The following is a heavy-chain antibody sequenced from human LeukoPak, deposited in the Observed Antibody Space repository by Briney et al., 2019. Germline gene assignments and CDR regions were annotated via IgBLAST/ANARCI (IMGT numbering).Heavy chain of an antibody. Sequence: GGSLRLSCAASGFTFSRYSMNWVRQAPGKRLEWVAYVSGSGSTVYYADSVKGRFTISRDNGKSSLYLQMNSLRVEDTALYYCVRQFASWGQGTLVTVSS. J-gene: IGHJ4*02. CDR2: VSGSGSTV. CDR3: VRQFAS. CDR1: GFTFSRYS. V-gene: IGHV3-48*01.